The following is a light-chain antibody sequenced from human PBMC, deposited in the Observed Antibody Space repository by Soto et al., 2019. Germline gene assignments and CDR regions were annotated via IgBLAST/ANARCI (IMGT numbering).Light chain of an antibody. CDR1: SGYSNYK. V-gene: IGLV9-49*01. Sequence: QAVETQPPSASASLGASVTLTCTLSSGYSNYKVDWYQQRPGKGPRFVMRVGTGGIVGSKGDGIPDRFSVLGSGLNRYLTIKNIQEEDESDYHCGADHGSGSNFVVVFGGGTKLTVL. CDR2: VGTGGIVG. J-gene: IGLJ2*01. CDR3: GADHGSGSNFVVV.